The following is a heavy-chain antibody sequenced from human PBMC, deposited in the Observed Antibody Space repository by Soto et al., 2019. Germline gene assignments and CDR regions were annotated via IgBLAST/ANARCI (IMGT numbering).Heavy chain of an antibody. CDR2: IYHSGST. J-gene: IGHJ5*02. CDR3: ARDALNLGDNWFDP. CDR1: GGSISSGGYS. D-gene: IGHD3-16*01. V-gene: IGHV4-30-2*01. Sequence: QLQLQESGSGLVKPSQTLSLTCAVSGGSISSGGYSWSWIRQPPGKGLEWIGYIYHSGSTYYNPSLKSRVTISVDRSKNQFSLKLSSVTAADTAVYYCARDALNLGDNWFDPWGQGTLVTVSS.